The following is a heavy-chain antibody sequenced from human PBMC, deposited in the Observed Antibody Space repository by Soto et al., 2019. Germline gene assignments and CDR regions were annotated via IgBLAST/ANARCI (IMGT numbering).Heavy chain of an antibody. CDR1: GGSFSGYY. CDR3: ARVGGIMITPVKGNWFDP. V-gene: IGHV4-34*01. J-gene: IGHJ5*02. D-gene: IGHD3-16*01. Sequence: SETLSLTCAVYGGSFSGYYWSWIRQPPGKGLEWIGEINHSGSTNYNPSLKSRVTISVDTSKNQFSLKLSSVTAADTAVYYCARVGGIMITPVKGNWFDPWGQGTLVTVSS. CDR2: INHSGST.